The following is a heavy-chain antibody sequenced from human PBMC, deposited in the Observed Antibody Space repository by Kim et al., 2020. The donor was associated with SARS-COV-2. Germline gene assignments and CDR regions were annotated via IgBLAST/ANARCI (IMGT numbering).Heavy chain of an antibody. CDR1: GGSISSYY. Sequence: SETLSLTCTVSGGSISSYYWSWIRQPPGKGLEWIGYIYYSGSTNYNPSLKSRVTISVDTSKNQFSLKLSSVTAADTAVYYCARQSVSSWYGQISEFDYWGQGTLVTVSS. CDR3: ARQSVSSWYGQISEFDY. CDR2: IYYSGST. D-gene: IGHD6-13*01. V-gene: IGHV4-59*08. J-gene: IGHJ4*02.